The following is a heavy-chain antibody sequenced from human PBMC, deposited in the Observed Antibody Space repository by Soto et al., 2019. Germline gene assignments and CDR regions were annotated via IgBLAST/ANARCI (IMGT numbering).Heavy chain of an antibody. J-gene: IGHJ4*02. Sequence: EVQLLESGGGLVQPGGSLRLSCAASGFTFSSYAMSWVRQAPGKGLEWVSAISGSGGSTYYADSVKGRFTISRDNSKNTLYLQMNSLRAGDTAVYYCAKVTVGSRGPATLDYWGQGTLVTVSS. CDR2: ISGSGGST. D-gene: IGHD2-2*01. CDR3: AKVTVGSRGPATLDY. CDR1: GFTFSSYA. V-gene: IGHV3-23*01.